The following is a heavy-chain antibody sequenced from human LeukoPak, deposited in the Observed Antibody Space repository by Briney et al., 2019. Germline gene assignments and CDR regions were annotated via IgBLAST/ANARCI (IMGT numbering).Heavy chain of an antibody. J-gene: IGHJ4*02. Sequence: PSETLSLTCTVSGGSISSGGYYWSWIRQHPGKGLEWIGYIYYSGSTYYNPSLKSRVTISVDTSKNQFSLKLSSVTAADTAVYYCARGEGAPGVLDYWGQGTLSPSPQ. V-gene: IGHV4-31*03. CDR1: GGSISSGGYY. CDR2: IYYSGST. CDR3: ARGEGAPGVLDY. D-gene: IGHD1-26*01.